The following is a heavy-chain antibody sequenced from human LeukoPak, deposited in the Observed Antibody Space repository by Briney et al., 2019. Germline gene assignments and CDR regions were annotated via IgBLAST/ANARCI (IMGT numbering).Heavy chain of an antibody. D-gene: IGHD2-8*02. CDR1: GGSIRGDY. CDR3: ARDLVGFDLLDY. Sequence: SETLSLTCTVSGGSIRGDYWSRIRQPAGKGLEWIGRIDASGMTTHNPSLKSRVTMSADTSKSQLSLKLRSVTAADTGIYYCARDLVGFDLLDYWGQGTLVTVSS. J-gene: IGHJ4*02. V-gene: IGHV4-4*07. CDR2: IDASGMT.